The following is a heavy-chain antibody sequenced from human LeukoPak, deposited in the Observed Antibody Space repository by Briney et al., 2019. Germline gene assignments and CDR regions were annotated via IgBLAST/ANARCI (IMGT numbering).Heavy chain of an antibody. CDR1: GGSISSYY. CDR2: IYYSGST. Sequence: PSKTLSLTCTVSGGSISSYYWSWIRQPPGKGLEWIGYIYYSGSTNYNPSLKSRVTISVDTSKNQFSLKLSSVAAADTAVYYCARIIAAAGYYYYYYMDVWGKGTTVTVSS. CDR3: ARIIAAAGYYYYYYMDV. D-gene: IGHD6-13*01. V-gene: IGHV4-59*01. J-gene: IGHJ6*03.